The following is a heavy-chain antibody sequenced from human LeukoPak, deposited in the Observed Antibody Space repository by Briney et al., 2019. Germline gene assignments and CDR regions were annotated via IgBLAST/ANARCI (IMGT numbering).Heavy chain of an antibody. CDR3: ARRVAVARRDAFDI. Sequence: ASVKVSCKASGGTFSSYAISWVRQAPGQGLEWMGRIIPILGIANYAQKLQGRVTMSTDTSTGTAYMELRSLRSDDTAVYYCARRVAVARRDAFDIWGQGTMVTVSS. V-gene: IGHV1-69*04. D-gene: IGHD6-19*01. CDR1: GGTFSSYA. J-gene: IGHJ3*02. CDR2: IIPILGIA.